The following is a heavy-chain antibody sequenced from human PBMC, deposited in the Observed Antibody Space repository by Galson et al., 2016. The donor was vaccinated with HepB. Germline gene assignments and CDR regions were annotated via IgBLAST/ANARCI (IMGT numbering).Heavy chain of an antibody. D-gene: IGHD2-2*01. V-gene: IGHV3-30*18. CDR2: ISYDGSNK. J-gene: IGHJ4*02. Sequence: SLRLSCAASGFTFSSYGMHWVRQAPGKGLEWVAFISYDGSNKKYADSVKGRFTISRDNSKKTLYLQMNSLRAEDTAEYYCAKDGRIYCSSASCHDHFHYWGQGTLVTVSS. CDR3: AKDGRIYCSSASCHDHFHY. CDR1: GFTFSSYG.